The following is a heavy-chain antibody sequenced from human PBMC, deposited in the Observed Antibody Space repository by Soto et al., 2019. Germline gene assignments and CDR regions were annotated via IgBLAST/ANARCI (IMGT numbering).Heavy chain of an antibody. V-gene: IGHV3-21*01. D-gene: IGHD6-6*01. CDR2: ISSSSSYI. CDR3: ARATRIAARPITFMDV. CDR1: GFTFSSYS. J-gene: IGHJ6*02. Sequence: EVQLVESGGGLVKPGGSLRLSCAASGFTFSSYSMNWVRQAPGKGLEWVSSISSSSSYIYYADSVKGRFTISRDNAKNSLYLQMNSLRAEDTAVYYCARATRIAARPITFMDVWGQGTTVTVPS.